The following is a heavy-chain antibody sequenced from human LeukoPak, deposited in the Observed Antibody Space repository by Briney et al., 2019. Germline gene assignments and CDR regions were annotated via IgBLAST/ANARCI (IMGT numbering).Heavy chain of an antibody. CDR3: ARSDYDFWSGYLYYFDY. D-gene: IGHD3-3*01. V-gene: IGHV3-21*01. J-gene: IGHJ4*02. CDR2: ISSSSSYI. Sequence: PGGSLRLSCAASGFTFSSYSMNWVRQAPGKGLEWVSSISSSSSYIYYADSVKGRFTISRDNAKNSLYLQMNSLRAEDTAVYYCARSDYDFWSGYLYYFDYWGQGTLVTVSS. CDR1: GFTFSSYS.